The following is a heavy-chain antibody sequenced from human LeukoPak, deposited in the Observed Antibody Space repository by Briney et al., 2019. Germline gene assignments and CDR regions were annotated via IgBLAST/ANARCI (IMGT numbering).Heavy chain of an antibody. V-gene: IGHV4-34*01. D-gene: IGHD3-10*01. J-gene: IGHJ6*03. CDR3: ARVRTKGWFGDYYYYYMDV. Sequence: SETLSLTCAVYGGSFSGYYWSWIRQPPGKGLEWIGEINHSGSTNYNPSLKSRVTISVDTSKNQFSLKLSSVTAADTAVYYCARVRTKGWFGDYYYYYMDVWGKGTTVTVSS. CDR2: INHSGST. CDR1: GGSFSGYY.